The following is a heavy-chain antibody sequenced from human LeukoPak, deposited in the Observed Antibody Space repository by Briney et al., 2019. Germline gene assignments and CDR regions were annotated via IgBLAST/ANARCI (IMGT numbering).Heavy chain of an antibody. CDR2: IYHSGST. Sequence: PSETLSLTCTVSGYSISSGYYWGWIRQPPGKGLERIGSIYHSGSTYYNPSLKSRVTISVDTSKNQFSLKMSSVTAADTAIYYCARDNSVGDNAWWFDPWGQGTLVTVSS. V-gene: IGHV4-38-2*02. J-gene: IGHJ5*02. D-gene: IGHD1-26*01. CDR3: ARDNSVGDNAWWFDP. CDR1: GYSISSGYY.